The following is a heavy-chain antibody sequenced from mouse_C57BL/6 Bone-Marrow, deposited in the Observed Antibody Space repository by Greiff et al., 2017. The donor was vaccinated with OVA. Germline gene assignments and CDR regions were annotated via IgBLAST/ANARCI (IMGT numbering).Heavy chain of an antibody. CDR3: AAYYGSSSCYFDV. D-gene: IGHD1-1*01. J-gene: IGHJ1*03. CDR2: IHPNSGST. V-gene: IGHV1-64*01. Sequence: QVQLQQPGAELVKPGASVKLSCKASGYTFTSYCMHWVKQRPGQGLEWIGMIHPNSGSTYYTEKFKSKATLTVDKSCSTAYMQLSSLASEDSAVDYCAAYYGSSSCYFDVWGTGTTVTVSS. CDR1: GYTFTSYC.